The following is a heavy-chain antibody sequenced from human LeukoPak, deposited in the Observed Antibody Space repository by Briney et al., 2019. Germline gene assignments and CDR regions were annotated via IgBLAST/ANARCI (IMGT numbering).Heavy chain of an antibody. CDR3: AKEVYYYDSSGYYGY. V-gene: IGHV3-53*01. D-gene: IGHD3-22*01. CDR1: GFTVSSNY. Sequence: GGSLRLSCAASGFTVSSNYMSWVRQAPGKGLEWVSVIYSDGNTYYAESVKGRFTISRDNSKNTLYLQMNSLRAEDTAVYYCAKEVYYYDSSGYYGYWGQGTLVTVSS. CDR2: IYSDGNT. J-gene: IGHJ4*02.